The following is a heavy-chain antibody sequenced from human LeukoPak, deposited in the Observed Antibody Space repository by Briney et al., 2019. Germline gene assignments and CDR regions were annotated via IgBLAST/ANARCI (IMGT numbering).Heavy chain of an antibody. CDR3: ARDRHCVNGLCHNSPGMDV. V-gene: IGHV3-33*01. CDR1: GFTFSGYG. J-gene: IGHJ6*02. D-gene: IGHD2-8*01. Sequence: GGSLRLSCAASGFTFSGYGMHWVRLAPGKGLEWVADIWFDGKNEHFAASVKGRFTISRDNSKKTMYLQINGLRAEDTAVYYCARDRHCVNGLCHNSPGMDVWGRGTTVTVSS. CDR2: IWFDGKNE.